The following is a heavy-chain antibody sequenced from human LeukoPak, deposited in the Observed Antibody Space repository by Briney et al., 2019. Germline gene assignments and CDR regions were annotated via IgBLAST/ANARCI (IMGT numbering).Heavy chain of an antibody. Sequence: PSGTLSLTCTVSGGSISNYYWSWIRQPPGKGLEWIGYIYYSGSTNYNPSLKSRVTISVDTSKNQFSLKLSSMTAADTALYYCTRDQGTWWFDPWGQGTLVTVSS. CDR3: TRDQGTWWFDP. J-gene: IGHJ5*02. CDR2: IYYSGST. D-gene: IGHD3-10*01. CDR1: GGSISNYY. V-gene: IGHV4-59*01.